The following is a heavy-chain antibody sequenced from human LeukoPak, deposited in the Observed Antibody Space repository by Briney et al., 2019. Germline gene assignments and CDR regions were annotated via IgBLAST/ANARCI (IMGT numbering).Heavy chain of an antibody. CDR1: GYTFTSYD. CDR2: MNPNSGNT. D-gene: IGHD3-10*01. CDR3: ARDYRSGPFDY. V-gene: IGHV1-8*01. Sequence: GASVKASCKASGYTFTSYDINWVRHATGQGLEWMGWMNPNSGNTGYAQKFQGRVTMTRNTSISTAYMELSSLRSEDTAVYYCARDYRSGPFDYWGQGTLVTVSS. J-gene: IGHJ4*02.